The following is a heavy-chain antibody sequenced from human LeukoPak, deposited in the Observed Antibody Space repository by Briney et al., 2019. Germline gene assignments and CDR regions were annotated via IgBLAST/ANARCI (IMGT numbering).Heavy chain of an antibody. J-gene: IGHJ4*02. V-gene: IGHV3-23*01. D-gene: IGHD3-10*01. CDR2: ISGSGDST. CDR3: ATAYSGSYYNAFDY. CDR1: GFTFSTYA. Sequence: GGSLRLSCAASGFTFSTYAVNWVRQAPGKGLEWVSTISGSGDSTYYADSVKGRFTVSRDNSKNTLYLHMNSLRAEDTAVYYCATAYSGSYYNAFDYWGQGTLVTVSS.